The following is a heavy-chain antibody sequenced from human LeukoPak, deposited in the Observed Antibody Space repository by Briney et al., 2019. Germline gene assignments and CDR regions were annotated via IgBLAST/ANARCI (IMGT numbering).Heavy chain of an antibody. J-gene: IGHJ3*02. V-gene: IGHV3-53*01. CDR3: ARDKGLGAFDI. D-gene: IGHD3-22*01. CDR2: IYSGGTT. CDR1: GFTVSGNY. Sequence: GGSLRLSCAASGFTVSGNYMSWVRQAPGKGLEWVSLIYSGGTTYYADSVKGRFTISRDNSKNTLYLQMNSLRAEDTAVYYCARDKGLGAFDIWGQGTMVAVSS.